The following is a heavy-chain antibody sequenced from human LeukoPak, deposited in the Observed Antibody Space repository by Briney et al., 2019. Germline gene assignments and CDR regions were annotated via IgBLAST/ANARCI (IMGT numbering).Heavy chain of an antibody. V-gene: IGHV1-18*01. J-gene: IGHJ5*02. D-gene: IGHD1-26*01. CDR3: ARIVGTFGGGPDNWFDP. CDR1: GYTFTSYG. CDR2: ISAYNGNT. Sequence: ASVKVSCKASGYTFTSYGISWVRQTPGQGVGWMGWISAYNGNTNYAQKLQGRVTMTTDTSTSTAYMELRSLRSDDTAVYYCARIVGTFGGGPDNWFDPWGQGTLVTVSS.